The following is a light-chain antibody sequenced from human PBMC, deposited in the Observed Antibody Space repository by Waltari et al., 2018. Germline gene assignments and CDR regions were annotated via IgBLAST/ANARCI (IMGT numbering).Light chain of an antibody. Sequence: DIVLTQSPAILSLSPGERATLSCRASQSVSSYLAWYQQTPGQAPRLLIYDASTRATGIPARFSGSGSGTDFTLAVSSLEPEDFAVYYCQQRSDWPLTFGGGTKVEIK. CDR3: QQRSDWPLT. CDR2: DAS. CDR1: QSVSSY. J-gene: IGKJ4*01. V-gene: IGKV3-11*01.